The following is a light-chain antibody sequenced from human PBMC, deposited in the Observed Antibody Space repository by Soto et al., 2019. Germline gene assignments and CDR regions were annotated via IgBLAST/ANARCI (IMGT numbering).Light chain of an antibody. CDR2: DAS. V-gene: IGKV3-11*01. Sequence: EIVLTQSPATLSLSPGERATLSCRASQSVSSYLAWYQQKPGQAPRLLIYDASNRATGIPARFSGSGSGTDFTLTISSLEPADFAVYYCQQRSNCFGQGTRLEIK. J-gene: IGKJ5*01. CDR1: QSVSSY. CDR3: QQRSNC.